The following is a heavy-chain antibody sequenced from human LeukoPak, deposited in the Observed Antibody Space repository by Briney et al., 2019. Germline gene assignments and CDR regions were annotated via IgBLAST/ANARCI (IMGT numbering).Heavy chain of an antibody. CDR2: IYYSGST. Sequence: SETLSLTCTVSGGSISSGDYYWSWIRQPPGKGLEWIGYIYYSGSTYYNPSLKSRVTISVDASKNQFSLKLSSVTAADTAVYYCAREIIVVVVAAQTVYNWFDPWGQGTLVTVSS. CDR3: AREIIVVVVAAQTVYNWFDP. V-gene: IGHV4-30-4*08. D-gene: IGHD2-15*01. CDR1: GGSISSGDYY. J-gene: IGHJ5*02.